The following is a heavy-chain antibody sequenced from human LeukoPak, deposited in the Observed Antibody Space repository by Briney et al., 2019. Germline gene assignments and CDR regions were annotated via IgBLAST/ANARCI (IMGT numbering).Heavy chain of an antibody. CDR2: ISYSSTFL. CDR1: GFTFSTFS. J-gene: IGHJ4*02. Sequence: RGSLRLSCEGSGFTFSTFSLNWVCQAPGKGLEWVASISYSSTFLDYADSLKGRFTISRDNTQNSVYLEMNSLRDEDTAAYFCARGGDGHNSYLDFWGQGTLVTVSS. CDR3: ARGGDGHNSYLDF. V-gene: IGHV3-21*06. D-gene: IGHD1-1*01.